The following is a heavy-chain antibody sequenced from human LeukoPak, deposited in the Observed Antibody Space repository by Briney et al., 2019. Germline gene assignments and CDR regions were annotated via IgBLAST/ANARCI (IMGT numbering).Heavy chain of an antibody. D-gene: IGHD6-6*01. V-gene: IGHV3-7*01. J-gene: IGHJ6*03. CDR1: GFTFSSYW. CDR3: ARKYSSSPSRYYYYYMDV. CDR2: IKQDGSEK. Sequence: GGSLRLSCAASGFTFSSYWMSWVRQAPGKGLEWVANIKQDGSEKYYVDSVKGRFTISRDNAKNSLYLQMNSLRAEDTAVYYCARKYSSSPSRYYYYYMDVWGKGTTVTVSS.